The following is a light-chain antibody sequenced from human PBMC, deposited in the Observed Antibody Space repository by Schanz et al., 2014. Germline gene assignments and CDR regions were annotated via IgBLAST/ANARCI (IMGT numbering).Light chain of an antibody. CDR3: SSYAGSNNLV. Sequence: QSALTQPPSASGSPGQSVTISCTATSDVVEGYNFVSWYQQHPGRAPKLLIYEVRQRPSGVSDRFSGSKSGYTASLTVSWLQAEDEAVYYCSSYAGSNNLVFGGGTKVTVL. CDR1: SDVVEGYNF. V-gene: IGLV2-8*01. CDR2: EVR. J-gene: IGLJ2*01.